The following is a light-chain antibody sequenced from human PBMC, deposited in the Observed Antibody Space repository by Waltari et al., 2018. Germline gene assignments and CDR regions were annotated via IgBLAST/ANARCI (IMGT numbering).Light chain of an antibody. CDR1: SSDVGGYNY. J-gene: IGLJ1*01. CDR3: CSYAGSYTYV. CDR2: DVS. Sequence: QSALTQPRSVSGSPGQSVTISRTGTSSDVGGYNYVSWYHQHPGKAPKLMIYDVSKRSSGVPDRFSGSKSGNTASLTISGLQAEDEADYYCCSYAGSYTYVFGTGTKVTVL. V-gene: IGLV2-11*01.